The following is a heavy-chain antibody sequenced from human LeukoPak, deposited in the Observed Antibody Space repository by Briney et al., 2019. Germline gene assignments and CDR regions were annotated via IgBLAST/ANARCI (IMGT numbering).Heavy chain of an antibody. CDR2: INPNGGNT. CDR3: ARERRAWGEDF. J-gene: IGHJ4*02. Sequence: ASVKISCKASGYTFTNYYIHWVRQAPGQGLEWVGLINPNGGNTGYAQRFQGRVTVTTDTSTSTVFMELNSLQSEDTAVYYCARERRAWGEDFWGQGTLVTVSS. V-gene: IGHV1-46*01. CDR1: GYTFTNYY. D-gene: IGHD3-16*01.